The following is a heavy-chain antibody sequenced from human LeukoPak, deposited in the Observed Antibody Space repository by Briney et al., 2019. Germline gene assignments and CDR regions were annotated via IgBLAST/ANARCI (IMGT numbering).Heavy chain of an antibody. J-gene: IGHJ4*02. CDR2: ISSSSSTI. CDR3: ARGLTVTLALYY. D-gene: IGHD4-17*01. V-gene: IGHV3-48*02. Sequence: GGSLRLSCAASRFTFSSYSMNWVRQAPGKGLEWVSYISSSSSTIYCADSVEGRFTISRDNAKNSLYLQMNSLRDEDTAVYYCARGLTVTLALYYWGQGTLVTVSS. CDR1: RFTFSSYS.